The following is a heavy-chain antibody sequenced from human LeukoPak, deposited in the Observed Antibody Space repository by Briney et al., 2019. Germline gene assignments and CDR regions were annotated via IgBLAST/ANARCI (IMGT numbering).Heavy chain of an antibody. CDR2: IYYSGST. CDR3: ARVNSSGWMSVGRPPVVVH. V-gene: IGHV4-39*07. Sequence: PSETLSLTCTVSGGSISSSSYYWGWIRQPPGKGLEWIGSIYYSGSTYYNPSLKSRVTISVDTSKNQFSLKLSSVTAADTAVYYCARVNSSGWMSVGRPPVVVHWGQGTLVTVSS. D-gene: IGHD6-19*01. CDR1: GGSISSSSYY. J-gene: IGHJ4*02.